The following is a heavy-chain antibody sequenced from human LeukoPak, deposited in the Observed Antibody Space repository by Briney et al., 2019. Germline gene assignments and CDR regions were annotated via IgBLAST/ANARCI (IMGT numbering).Heavy chain of an antibody. CDR1: GYTFTSYD. V-gene: IGHV1-8*01. CDR2: MNPNSGNT. CDR3: ARETGTEDVNWFDP. Sequence: ASVKVSCKASGYTFTSYDINWVRQATGQGLEWMGWMNPNSGNTGYAQKFHGRVTMTRNTSISTAYMELSSLRSADTAVYYCARETGTEDVNWFDPWGQGTLVTVSS. J-gene: IGHJ5*02. D-gene: IGHD1-1*01.